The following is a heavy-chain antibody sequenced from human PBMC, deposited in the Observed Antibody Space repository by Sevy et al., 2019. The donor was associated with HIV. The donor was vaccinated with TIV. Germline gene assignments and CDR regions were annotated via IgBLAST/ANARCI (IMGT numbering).Heavy chain of an antibody. J-gene: IGHJ6*02. V-gene: IGHV3-30-3*01. D-gene: IGHD3-10*01. CDR1: GFTFSSYA. Sequence: GGSLRLSCAASGFTFSSYAMHWVRQAPGKGLEWVAVISYDGSNKYYADSVKGRFTISRDNSKNTLYLQMNSLRAEDTAVYYCARESVWFGEFLNYGMDVWGQGTTVTVSS. CDR2: ISYDGSNK. CDR3: ARESVWFGEFLNYGMDV.